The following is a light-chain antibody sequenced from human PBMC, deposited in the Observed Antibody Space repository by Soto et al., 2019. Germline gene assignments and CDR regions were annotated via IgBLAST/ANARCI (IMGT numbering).Light chain of an antibody. CDR2: SSN. Sequence: QSVLTQPPSASATPGQRVTISCFGSNSNIGSYTVNWYRQHPGTAPKLLIYSSNQRPSGVPYRFSASKSGTSAALAISGRQSADEADYYCAAWDDSLNGVAFGGGTKLTVL. CDR3: AAWDDSLNGVA. CDR1: NSNIGSYT. V-gene: IGLV1-44*01. J-gene: IGLJ2*01.